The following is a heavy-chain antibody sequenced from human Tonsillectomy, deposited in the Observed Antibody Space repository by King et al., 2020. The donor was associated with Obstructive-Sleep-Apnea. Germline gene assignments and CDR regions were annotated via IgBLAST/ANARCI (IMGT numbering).Heavy chain of an antibody. CDR1: GFTFRSDS. D-gene: IGHD5-12*01. V-gene: IGHV3-48*04. CDR3: ARDLRRGSGYGFDY. J-gene: IGHJ4*02. CDR2: ISMCNSII. Sequence: VKLVESGGGLVQPWGSLRLSCGSSGFTFRSDSMNWVHQAPGKGLGWVSYISMCNSIIYYADSVKGRFTVSRDNAKNSLYLQMNSLRAEDTAVYYCARDLRRGSGYGFDYWGQGTLVTVSS.